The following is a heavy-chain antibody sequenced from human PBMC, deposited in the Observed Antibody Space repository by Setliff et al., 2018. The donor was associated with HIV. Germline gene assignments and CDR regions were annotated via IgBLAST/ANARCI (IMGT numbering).Heavy chain of an antibody. CDR2: INHTGST. D-gene: IGHD2-8*01. CDR1: GGSFSDYF. CDR3: ARSYNGVPWT. J-gene: IGHJ5*02. Sequence: SETLSLTCAVYGGSFSDYFWSWIRQPPGKRLEWIGEINHTGSTKYNPSLKSRVRISVDTSKSKFSLRLTSVTGADTAVYYCARSYNGVPWTWGQGMLVTVSS. V-gene: IGHV4-34*01.